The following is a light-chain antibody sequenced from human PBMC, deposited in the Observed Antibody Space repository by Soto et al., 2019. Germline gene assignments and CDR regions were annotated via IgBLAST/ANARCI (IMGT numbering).Light chain of an antibody. V-gene: IGLV2-14*01. CDR3: TSYTGSSTSYV. J-gene: IGLJ1*01. CDR1: RSDIGSYNY. CDR2: GVS. Sequence: QSALTQPASVSGSPGQSITTSCSGTRSDIGSYNYIAWYQQFPGKTPKILIYGVSNRPSGVSSRFSGSKSGNTASLTISGLQAEDEADYYCTSYTGSSTSYVFGSGTKV.